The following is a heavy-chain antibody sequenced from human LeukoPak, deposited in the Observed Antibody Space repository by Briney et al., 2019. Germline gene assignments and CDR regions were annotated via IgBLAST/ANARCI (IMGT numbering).Heavy chain of an antibody. CDR3: ALGVVPAAAEGGFDY. D-gene: IGHD2-2*01. Sequence: ASVKVSCKASGYTFTGYYMHWVRQAPGQGLEWMGIINPSGGSTSYAQKFQGRVTMTRDTSTSTVYMELRSLRSEDTAVYYCALGVVPAAAEGGFDYWGQGTLVTVS. J-gene: IGHJ4*02. CDR1: GYTFTGYY. CDR2: INPSGGST. V-gene: IGHV1-46*01.